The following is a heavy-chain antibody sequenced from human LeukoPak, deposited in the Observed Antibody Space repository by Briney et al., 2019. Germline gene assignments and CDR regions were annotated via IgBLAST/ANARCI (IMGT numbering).Heavy chain of an antibody. CDR2: IYTSGST. J-gene: IGHJ5*02. D-gene: IGHD3-3*01. V-gene: IGHV4-4*07. Sequence: SETLSLTCTVSGGSISSYYWSWIRQPAGKGLEWIGRIYTSGSTNYNPSLKSRVTISVDKSKNQFSLKLSSVTAADTAVYYCARHPTYYDFRSGLGWFDPWGQGTLVTVSS. CDR3: ARHPTYYDFRSGLGWFDP. CDR1: GGSISSYY.